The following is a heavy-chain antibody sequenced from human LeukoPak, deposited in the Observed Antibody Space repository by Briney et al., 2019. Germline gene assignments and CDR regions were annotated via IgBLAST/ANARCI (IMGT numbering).Heavy chain of an antibody. CDR1: GGSISSGGYY. Sequence: SQTLSLTCTVSGGSISSGGYYWSWIRQPPGKGLEWIGYIYYSGSTYYNPSLKSRVTISVDTSKNQFSLKLSSVTAADTAVYYCARHASRYCSSTSCYGTYFDYWGQGTLVTVSS. D-gene: IGHD2-2*01. J-gene: IGHJ4*02. CDR2: IYYSGST. V-gene: IGHV4-31*03. CDR3: ARHASRYCSSTSCYGTYFDY.